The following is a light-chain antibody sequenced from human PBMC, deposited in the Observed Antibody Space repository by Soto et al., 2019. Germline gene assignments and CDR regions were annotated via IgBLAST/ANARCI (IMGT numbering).Light chain of an antibody. CDR2: DIY. CDR3: QQRNWPRIT. J-gene: IGKJ2*01. CDR1: QSISRH. V-gene: IGKV3-11*01. Sequence: EIVLTQSPATLSLSPGERATLSCSASQSISRHLAWYQQRPGQAPRLLIYDIYYRDSGIPGRFSGSGSGTAFTLTISSLEPADSAVYYWQQRNWPRITFGQGTKLEI.